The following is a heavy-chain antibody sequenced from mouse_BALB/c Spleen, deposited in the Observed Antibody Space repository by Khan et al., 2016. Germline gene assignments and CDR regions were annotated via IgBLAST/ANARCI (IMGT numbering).Heavy chain of an antibody. V-gene: IGHV3-1*02. CDR1: GYSIPSHYS. CDR3: ATSTSGYWYYFDY. CDR2: IHYSGST. Sequence: EVQLQESGPDLVKPPQSLSLTCTVTGYSIPSHYSWHWIRHFPGNKLEWMGYIHYSGSTNYNPSLKSRISITRDTSKNQFFLQFNSVTTEDTATYYCATSTSGYWYYFDYWGQGTTLTVSS. D-gene: IGHD3-1*01. J-gene: IGHJ2*01.